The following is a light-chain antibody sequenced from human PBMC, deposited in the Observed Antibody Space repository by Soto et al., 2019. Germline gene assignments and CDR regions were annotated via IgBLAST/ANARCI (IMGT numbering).Light chain of an antibody. Sequence: EIVLTQSPATLSLSPGETATLSCRASQSVSTSFLAWYQQKPGQAPRLLIYGASSRATGIPDRFSGSGSGTDFTLTISRLEPEDFALYYCQQYGGSPRTFGQGTKVDIK. CDR3: QQYGGSPRT. CDR2: GAS. V-gene: IGKV3-20*01. CDR1: QSVSTSF. J-gene: IGKJ1*01.